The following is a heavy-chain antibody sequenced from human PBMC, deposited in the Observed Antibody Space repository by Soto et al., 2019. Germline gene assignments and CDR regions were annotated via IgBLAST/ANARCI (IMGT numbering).Heavy chain of an antibody. Sequence: EVQLVESGGGLVQPGGSLKLSCAASGFAFNGSIMHWVRQTPGKGLEWVGRVKTEVNNYATSYGPTVKGRFTIPRDDSQTTTYLKMSTRKTEDTAVNYGRKLPFYYDSRPTADVDSWGQGALVTVS. CDR2: VKTEVNNYAT. V-gene: IGHV3-73*02. D-gene: IGHD3-22*01. J-gene: IGHJ4*02. CDR1: GFAFNGSI. CDR3: RKLPFYYDSRPTADVDS.